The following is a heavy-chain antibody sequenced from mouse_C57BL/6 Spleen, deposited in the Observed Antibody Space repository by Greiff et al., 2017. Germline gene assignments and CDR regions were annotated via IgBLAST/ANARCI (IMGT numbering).Heavy chain of an antibody. CDR1: GYTFTSYG. J-gene: IGHJ1*03. CDR2: IYPRSGNT. Sequence: QVQLQQSGAELARPGASVKLSCKASGYTFTSYGISWVKQRTGQGLEWIGEIYPRSGNTYYNEKFKGKAPLTADKSSSTAYMELRSLTSADSAVYVCARTQKTDQVYEVYLYWYFDVWGTGTTVTVSS. D-gene: IGHD3-2*02. V-gene: IGHV1-81*01. CDR3: ARTQKTDQVYEVYLYWYFDV.